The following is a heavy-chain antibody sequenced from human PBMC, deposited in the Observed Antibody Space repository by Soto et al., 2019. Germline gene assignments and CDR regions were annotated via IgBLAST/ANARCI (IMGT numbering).Heavy chain of an antibody. J-gene: IGHJ3*01. V-gene: IGHV3-33*01. Sequence: QVQLMESGGGVVQPGTSLRLSCVASGFTFSNYGIHWVRQAPGRGLEWVAVIWHDGSQKYLTDSVRGRFTISRDNSKNTVYLHMNSLRVEDTAVYYCEGRDDPFHVWGRGTMVTVSS. CDR3: EGRDDPFHV. CDR1: GFTFSNYG. CDR2: IWHDGSQK.